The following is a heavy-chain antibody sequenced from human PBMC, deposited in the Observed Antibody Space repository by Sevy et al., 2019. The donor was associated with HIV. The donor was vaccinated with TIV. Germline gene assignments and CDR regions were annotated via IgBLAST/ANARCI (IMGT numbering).Heavy chain of an antibody. Sequence: GGSLRLSCAASGFTFSSYWMSWVRQAPGKGLEWVANIKQDGSEKYYVDSVKGRFTISRDNAKNSLYLQMNSLRAEDTAVYYCARAGRGYSGYDDLNESFFDYWGQGTLVTVSS. D-gene: IGHD5-12*01. CDR2: IKQDGSEK. CDR3: ARAGRGYSGYDDLNESFFDY. V-gene: IGHV3-7*01. CDR1: GFTFSSYW. J-gene: IGHJ4*02.